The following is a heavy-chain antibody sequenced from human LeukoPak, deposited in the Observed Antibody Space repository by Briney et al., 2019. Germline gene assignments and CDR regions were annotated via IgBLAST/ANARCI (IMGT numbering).Heavy chain of an antibody. Sequence: SVKLSCKASGGTFSSYAIRWVRQAPGQGLGWMGGLIPIFGTANYAQKFKGRDTITTEEPTSTAYMERSSLRSEDTAVYYCARSVYYYGSGKLNWFDPWGQGTLVTVSS. D-gene: IGHD3-10*01. CDR1: GGTFSSYA. V-gene: IGHV1-69*05. CDR2: LIPIFGTA. J-gene: IGHJ5*02. CDR3: ARSVYYYGSGKLNWFDP.